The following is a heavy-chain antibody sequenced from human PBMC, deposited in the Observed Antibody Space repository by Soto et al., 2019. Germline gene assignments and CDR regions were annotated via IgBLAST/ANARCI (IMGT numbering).Heavy chain of an antibody. Sequence: QLQLQESGSGLVKPSPTLSLTCAVSGVSISSDGHSWTWIRQPPGKGLEWIGYIYHSGSTYSNPSLKRRYNRSLDRSNIKFSLKLSSVTAAATAVYSFAIGSVVDAQHWGQGALVTVSS. D-gene: IGHD2-15*01. V-gene: IGHV4-30-2*01. CDR2: IYHSGST. J-gene: IGHJ4*02. CDR3: AIGSVVDAQH. CDR1: GVSISSDGHS.